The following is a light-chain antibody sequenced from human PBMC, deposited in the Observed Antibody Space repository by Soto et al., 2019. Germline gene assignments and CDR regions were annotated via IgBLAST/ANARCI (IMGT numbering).Light chain of an antibody. CDR2: GAS. J-gene: IGKJ1*01. V-gene: IGKV3-15*01. Sequence: EVVVAPTRANQSVTAAGSASLSFRASQGVSSNLAWYQQKPGQAPRRLIYGASTRATGIPARFSGSGSGTEFTLTISSLQSEDFAVYYCQQYNTWPGTFGQGTKVDIK. CDR3: QQYNTWPGT. CDR1: QGVSSN.